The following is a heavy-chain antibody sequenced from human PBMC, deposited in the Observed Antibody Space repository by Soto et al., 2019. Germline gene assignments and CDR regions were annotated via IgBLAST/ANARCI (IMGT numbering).Heavy chain of an antibody. D-gene: IGHD3-10*01. CDR3: AQSPLSGSYEAYYYYGMDV. J-gene: IGHJ6*02. V-gene: IGHV1-69*13. CDR1: GGTSSSYA. Sequence: ASVKVSCKASGGTSSSYAISWVRQAPGQGLEWVGGIIPIFGTANYAQKFQGRVTITADESTSTAYMELSSLRSEDTAVYYCAQSPLSGSYEAYYYYGMDVWGQGTTVTVSS. CDR2: IIPIFGTA.